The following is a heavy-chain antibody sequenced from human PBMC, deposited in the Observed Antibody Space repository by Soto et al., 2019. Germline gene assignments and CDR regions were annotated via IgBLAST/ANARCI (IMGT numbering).Heavy chain of an antibody. Sequence: QVQLQESGPGLVKPSGTLSLTCAVSGGSISSSNWWSWVRQPPGKGLEWIGEIYHRGNTNYNPSPNSRVTMAVDKSRNQFHLNMSSGTAADTAVYYCARRWGEGRVDYWGQGTLVTVSS. D-gene: IGHD3-10*01. CDR2: IYHRGNT. CDR3: ARRWGEGRVDY. CDR1: GGSISSSNW. J-gene: IGHJ4*02. V-gene: IGHV4-4*02.